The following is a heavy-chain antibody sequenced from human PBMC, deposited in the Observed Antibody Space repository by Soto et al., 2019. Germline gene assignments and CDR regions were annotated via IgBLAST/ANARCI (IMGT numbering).Heavy chain of an antibody. Sequence: ASETLSLTCTVSGGSISSGGYYWRWIRQHPGKGLEWIGYIYYSGSTYYNPSLKSRVTISVDTSKNQFSLKLSSVTAADTAVYYCARHSSSWYDYWGQGTLVTVSS. CDR2: IYYSGST. CDR1: GGSISSGGYY. V-gene: IGHV4-31*03. J-gene: IGHJ4*02. D-gene: IGHD6-13*01. CDR3: ARHSSSWYDY.